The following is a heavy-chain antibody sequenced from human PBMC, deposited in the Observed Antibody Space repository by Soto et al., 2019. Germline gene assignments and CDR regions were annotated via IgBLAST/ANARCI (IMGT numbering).Heavy chain of an antibody. CDR3: ARDYYYDSSGYSNYYYGMDV. D-gene: IGHD3-22*01. CDR1: GGTFSSYA. J-gene: IGHJ6*02. CDR2: IIPTFGTA. V-gene: IGHV1-69*13. Sequence: ASVKVSCKASGGTFSSYAISWVRQTPGQGLEWMGGIIPTFGTANYAQKFQGRVTITADESTSTAYMELSSLRSEDTAVYYCARDYYYDSSGYSNYYYGMDVWGQGTTVTVSS.